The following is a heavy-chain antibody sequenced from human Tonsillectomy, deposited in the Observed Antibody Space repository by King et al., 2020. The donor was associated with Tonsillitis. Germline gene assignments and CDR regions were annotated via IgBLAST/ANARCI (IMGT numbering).Heavy chain of an antibody. CDR2: ISGSGGST. Sequence: VQLVESGGGLVQPGGSLRLSCAASGFTFSSYAMSWVRQAPGKGLEWVSAISGSGGSTYYADSVKGRFTISRDNSKNTLYLQMNSLRAEDTAVYYCANTVYYGSGGDFGVFDIWGQGTMVTVSS. J-gene: IGHJ3*02. CDR1: GFTFSSYA. V-gene: IGHV3-23*04. CDR3: ANTVYYGSGGDFGVFDI. D-gene: IGHD3-10*01.